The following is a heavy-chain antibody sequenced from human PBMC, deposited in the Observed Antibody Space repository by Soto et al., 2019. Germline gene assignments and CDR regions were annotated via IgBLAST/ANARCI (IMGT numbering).Heavy chain of an antibody. Sequence: PSETLSLTCTVSGGSISNFYWSWIRQPPGKGLEWIGYISYSGNTNYNPSLKSRVSISVDTSKNQFSLNLTSVTAADTAVYYCARAPMVLTRSYCDSWGQGTPVTV. J-gene: IGHJ4*02. CDR3: ARAPMVLTRSYCDS. CDR2: ISYSGNT. V-gene: IGHV4-59*01. CDR1: GGSISNFY. D-gene: IGHD2-8*01.